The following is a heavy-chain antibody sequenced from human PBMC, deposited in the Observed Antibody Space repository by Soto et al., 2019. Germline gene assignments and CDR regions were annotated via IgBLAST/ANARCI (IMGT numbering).Heavy chain of an antibody. J-gene: IGHJ4*02. D-gene: IGHD3-10*01. CDR3: AKVRRFGELLPIDY. Sequence: GGSLRLSCAASGFTFSSYAMSWVRQAPGKGLEWVSAISGSGGSTYYADSVKGRFTISRDNSKNTLYLQMNSLRAEDTAVYYCAKVRRFGELLPIDYWGQGTLVTVSS. CDR2: ISGSGGST. CDR1: GFTFSSYA. V-gene: IGHV3-23*01.